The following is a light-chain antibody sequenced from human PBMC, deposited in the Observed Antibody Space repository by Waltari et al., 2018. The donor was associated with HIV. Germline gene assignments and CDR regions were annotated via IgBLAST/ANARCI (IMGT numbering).Light chain of an antibody. CDR1: QSVSTN. CDR2: GAS. Sequence: VMTQSPATLSVSPGKRATLACRASQSVSTNLAWYQQKPGQAPRLLIYGASIRATGIPGRFSGSGSGTEFTLTISSLQSEDFAVYYCQQYNNWPPWTFGQGTKVEIE. CDR3: QQYNNWPPWT. J-gene: IGKJ1*01. V-gene: IGKV3-15*01.